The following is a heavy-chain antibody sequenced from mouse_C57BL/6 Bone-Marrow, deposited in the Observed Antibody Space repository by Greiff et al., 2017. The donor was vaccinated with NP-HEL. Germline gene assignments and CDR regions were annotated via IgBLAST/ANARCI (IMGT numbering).Heavy chain of an antibody. Sequence: EVKLLESGPGLVKPSQSLSLTCSVTGYSITSGYYWNWIRQFPGNKLEWMGYISYDGSNNYNPSLKNRISITRDTSKNQFFLKLNSVTTEDTATYYCARDRYGSSLAWFAYWGQGTLVTVSA. D-gene: IGHD1-1*01. V-gene: IGHV3-6*01. CDR1: GYSITSGYY. CDR3: ARDRYGSSLAWFAY. J-gene: IGHJ3*01. CDR2: ISYDGSN.